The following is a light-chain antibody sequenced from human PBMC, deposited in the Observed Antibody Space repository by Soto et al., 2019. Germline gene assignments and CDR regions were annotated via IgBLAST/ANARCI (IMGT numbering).Light chain of an antibody. CDR2: LGS. CDR3: MQALQTPTT. CDR1: QSLLHSNGYNY. Sequence: DIVMTQSPLSLPVTPGEPASISCRSSQSLLHSNGYNYLDWYLQKPGQSPRLLIYLGSNRASGVPDRFSGSGSGTDFTLKISRVEAEDVGVYYCMQALQTPTTFGQGTRLEIK. J-gene: IGKJ5*01. V-gene: IGKV2-28*01.